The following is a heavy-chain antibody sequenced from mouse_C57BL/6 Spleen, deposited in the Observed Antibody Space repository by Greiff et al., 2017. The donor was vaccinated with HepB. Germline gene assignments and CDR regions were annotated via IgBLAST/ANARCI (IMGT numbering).Heavy chain of an antibody. J-gene: IGHJ1*03. Sequence: VQLQQSGPELVKPGASVKISCKASGYAFSSSWMNWVKQRPGKGLEWIGRIYPGDGDTNYNGKFKGKATLTADKSSSTAYMQLSSLTSEDSAVYFCARGGYGSSYYIDVWGTGTTVTVSS. V-gene: IGHV1-82*01. D-gene: IGHD1-1*01. CDR2: IYPGDGDT. CDR3: ARGGYGSSYYIDV. CDR1: GYAFSSSW.